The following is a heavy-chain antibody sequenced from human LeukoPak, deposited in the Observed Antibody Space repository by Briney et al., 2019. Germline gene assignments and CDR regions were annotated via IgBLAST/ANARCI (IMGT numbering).Heavy chain of an antibody. J-gene: IGHJ4*02. CDR2: ITDPADTT. Sequence: GGSLRLSCAASGFNFNNFAMSWVRQAPGKGPEWLSAITDPADTTYYAESVKGRFTISRDYSKSPLYLQMNSLRVEDTAIYYCAKGAEIDHWGKGTLVTVSS. CDR3: AKGAEIDH. V-gene: IGHV3-23*01. CDR1: GFNFNNFA.